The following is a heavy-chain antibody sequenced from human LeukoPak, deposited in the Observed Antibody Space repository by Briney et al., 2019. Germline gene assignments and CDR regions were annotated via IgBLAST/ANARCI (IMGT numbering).Heavy chain of an antibody. D-gene: IGHD3-3*01. CDR3: ARRNSYYDFWSGYYPGGYYYYMDV. CDR2: ISAYNGNT. J-gene: IGHJ6*03. Sequence: GESLKISCKGSGYSFTSYGISWVRQAPGQGLEWMGWISAYNGNTNYAQKLQGRVTMTTDTSTSTAYMELRSLRSDDTAVYYCARRNSYYDFWSGYYPGGYYYYMDVWGKGTTVTVSS. V-gene: IGHV1-18*01. CDR1: GYSFTSYG.